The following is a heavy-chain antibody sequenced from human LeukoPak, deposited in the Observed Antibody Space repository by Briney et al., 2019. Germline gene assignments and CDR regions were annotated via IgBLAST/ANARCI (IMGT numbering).Heavy chain of an antibody. CDR3: AKDMVDILTGSAFDI. Sequence: GRSLRLSCAASGFTFDDYAMHWVRQAPGKGLEWVSGISWNSGSIGYADSVKGRFTISRDNAKNSLYLQMNSLRAEDMASYYCAKDMVDILTGSAFDIWGQGTMVTVSS. D-gene: IGHD3-9*01. J-gene: IGHJ3*02. CDR1: GFTFDDYA. CDR2: ISWNSGSI. V-gene: IGHV3-9*03.